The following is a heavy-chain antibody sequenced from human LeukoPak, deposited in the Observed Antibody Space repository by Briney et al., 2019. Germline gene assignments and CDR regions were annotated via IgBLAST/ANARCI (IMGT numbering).Heavy chain of an antibody. CDR1: GFTFSSYS. Sequence: GGSLRLSYAASGFTFSSYSMNWVRQAPGKGLEWVSSISSSSSYIYYADSVKGRFTISRDNAKNSLYLQMNSLRAEDTAVYYCARDSNCGGDCYIDYWGQGTLVTVSS. D-gene: IGHD2-21*02. V-gene: IGHV3-21*01. CDR3: ARDSNCGGDCYIDY. J-gene: IGHJ4*02. CDR2: ISSSSSYI.